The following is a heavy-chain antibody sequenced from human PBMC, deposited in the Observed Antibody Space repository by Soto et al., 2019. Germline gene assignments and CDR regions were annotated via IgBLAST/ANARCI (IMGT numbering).Heavy chain of an antibody. D-gene: IGHD3-22*01. CDR3: VKGEYYYDSSGYYPFDY. V-gene: IGHV3-64D*06. CDR2: ISTNGGST. CDR1: GFTFSGYA. J-gene: IGHJ4*02. Sequence: PGGSLRLSCSASGFTFSGYAMHWVRQAPGKGLEYVSSISTNGGSTHYADSVKGRFTISRDNSKNTQYLQMSSLRADDTAVYYCVKGEYYYDSSGYYPFDYWGQGTLVTVSS.